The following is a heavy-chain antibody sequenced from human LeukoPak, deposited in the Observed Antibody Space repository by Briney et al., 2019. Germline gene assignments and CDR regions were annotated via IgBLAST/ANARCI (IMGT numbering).Heavy chain of an antibody. CDR2: IYTTGST. CDR1: GGSISSYY. Sequence: PSETLSLTCTVSGGSISSYYYSWIRQPAGKGLEWIGRIYTTGSTNYNPSLKSRVTMSVDTSKNQFSLRLSSVTAADTAVYCCARSAKLRVYYYYMDVWGKGTTVTV. D-gene: IGHD1-26*01. V-gene: IGHV4-4*07. J-gene: IGHJ6*03. CDR3: ARSAKLRVYYYYMDV.